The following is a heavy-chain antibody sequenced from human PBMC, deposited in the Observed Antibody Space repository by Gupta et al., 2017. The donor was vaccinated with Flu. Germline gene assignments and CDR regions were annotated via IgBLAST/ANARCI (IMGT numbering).Heavy chain of an antibody. CDR3: AKDQDIVVVPAAIKTYYYYYMDV. CDR2: ISGSGGST. D-gene: IGHD2-2*01. V-gene: IGHV3-23*01. Sequence: EVQLLESGGGLVQPGGSLRLSCAASGFTFSSYAMSWVRQAPGKGLEWVSAISGSGGSTYYADSVKGRFTISRDNSKNTLYLQMNSLRAEDTAVYYCAKDQDIVVVPAAIKTYYYYYMDVWGKGTTVTVSS. CDR1: GFTFSSYA. J-gene: IGHJ6*03.